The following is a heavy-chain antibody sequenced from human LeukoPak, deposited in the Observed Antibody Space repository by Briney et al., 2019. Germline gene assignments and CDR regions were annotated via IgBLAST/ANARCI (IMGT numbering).Heavy chain of an antibody. CDR1: GYTFSICD. V-gene: IGHV3-48*03. Sequence: GGSLRLLCAASGYTFSICDINWATQPPGKGLEWVSYISSSGSTIYYAESVKGRFTISRDNAKNSLYLQMNTPRAKDTAVYSCARQIVAVADDYRSQGTLGTVSS. D-gene: IGHD6-19*01. CDR2: ISSSGSTI. J-gene: IGHJ4*02. CDR3: ARQIVAVADDY.